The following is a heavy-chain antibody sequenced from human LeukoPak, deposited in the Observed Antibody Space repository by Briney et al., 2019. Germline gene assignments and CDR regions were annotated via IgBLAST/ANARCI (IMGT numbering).Heavy chain of an antibody. CDR2: IYYSGST. D-gene: IGHD5-18*01. V-gene: IGHV4-39*01. J-gene: IGHJ4*02. CDR1: GGSISSSSYY. CDR3: ARYVDTAMAYYFDY. Sequence: SETLSLTCTVSGGSISSSSYYWGWIRQPPGKGLEWIGSIYYSGSTYYNPSLNSRVTISVDPSKHQSSLKLTSVTAADTAVYYCARYVDTAMAYYFDYWGQGTLVTVSS.